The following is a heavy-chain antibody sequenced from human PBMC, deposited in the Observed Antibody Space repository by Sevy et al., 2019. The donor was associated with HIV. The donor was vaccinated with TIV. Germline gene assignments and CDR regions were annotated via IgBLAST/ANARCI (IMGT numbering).Heavy chain of an antibody. D-gene: IGHD1-26*01. V-gene: IGHV4-59*08. J-gene: IGHJ4*02. CDR2: IYYNGHI. CDR1: GGSITSLY. Sequence: ETLSLTCTVSGGSITSLYWNWIRQPTGKGLEWIANIYYNGHINYNPSLKSRVTLSLDTSKNQFSLRLSSVTAADTAMYYCAGENAWGRGYSWGQGTLVTVSS. CDR3: AGENAWGRGYS.